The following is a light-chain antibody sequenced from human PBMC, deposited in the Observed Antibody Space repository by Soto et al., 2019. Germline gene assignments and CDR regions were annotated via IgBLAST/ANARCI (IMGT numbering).Light chain of an antibody. Sequence: QSALTQPASVSGSPGQSITISCTGTSSDVGSYNLVSWYQQHPGKAPKLMIYEGSKRPSGVSNRFSGSKSGNTASLTISGLQAEDEADYYGCSYAGSSTSPVVFGGGTKVTVL. J-gene: IGLJ2*01. CDR1: SSDVGSYNL. CDR2: EGS. V-gene: IGLV2-23*01. CDR3: CSYAGSSTSPVV.